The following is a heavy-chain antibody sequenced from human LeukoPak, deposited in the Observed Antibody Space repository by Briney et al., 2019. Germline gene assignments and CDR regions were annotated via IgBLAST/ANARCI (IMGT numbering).Heavy chain of an antibody. D-gene: IGHD3-22*01. CDR3: ARDMSYYDSSGYYYRGYYYYGMDV. J-gene: IGHJ6*02. CDR1: GFTVSANY. Sequence: GGSLRLSCAASGFTVSANYMSWVRQAPGKGLEWVSVIYSGGSTYYADSVKGRFTISRHNSQNTVYLQMNSLRAEDTAVYYCARDMSYYDSSGYYYRGYYYYGMDVWGQGTTVTVSS. CDR2: IYSGGST. V-gene: IGHV3-53*04.